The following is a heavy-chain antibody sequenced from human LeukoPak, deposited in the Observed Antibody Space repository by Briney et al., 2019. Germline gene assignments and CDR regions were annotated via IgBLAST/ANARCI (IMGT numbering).Heavy chain of an antibody. CDR3: ARTLAYSGDYVY. V-gene: IGHV5-51*01. J-gene: IGHJ4*02. D-gene: IGHD4-17*01. Sequence: HGESLKISCQVSGYTFTDYWVAWVRQMPGKGLEWMGIIYPGDSDTRYSPSFQGQVTISADKSISTAFLQWSSLKASDTAMYYCARTLAYSGDYVYWGQGTLVTVSS. CDR1: GYTFTDYW. CDR2: IYPGDSDT.